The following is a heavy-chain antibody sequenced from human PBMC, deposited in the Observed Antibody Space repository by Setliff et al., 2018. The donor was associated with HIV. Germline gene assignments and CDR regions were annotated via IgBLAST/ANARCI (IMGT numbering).Heavy chain of an antibody. CDR3: ATDPGDSSTWYSESFQL. CDR1: GYTLTELS. J-gene: IGHJ1*01. CDR2: FYPEDGET. Sequence: ALVKVSCKISGYTLTELSIHWVRQAPGKGLEWMANFYPEDGETFYAQKFQGRLTMTEDTSTYTAYMELSSLRSDDTAMYYCATDPGDSSTWYSESFQLWGQGTVVTVSS. D-gene: IGHD6-13*01. V-gene: IGHV1-24*01.